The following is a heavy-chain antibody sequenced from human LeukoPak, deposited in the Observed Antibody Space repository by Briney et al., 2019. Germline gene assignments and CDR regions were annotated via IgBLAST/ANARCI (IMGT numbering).Heavy chain of an antibody. CDR3: ARLLGGDGYRTNWYFDL. V-gene: IGHV4-31*03. D-gene: IGHD5-24*01. J-gene: IGHJ2*01. CDR2: IYYSGST. CDR1: GGSISSGGYY. Sequence: SQTLSLTCTVSGGSISSGGYYWSWIRQHPGKGLEWIGYIYYSGSTYYNPSLQSRVTISVDTSKNQFSLKLSSVTAADTAVYYCARLLGGDGYRTNWYFDLWGRGTLVTVSS.